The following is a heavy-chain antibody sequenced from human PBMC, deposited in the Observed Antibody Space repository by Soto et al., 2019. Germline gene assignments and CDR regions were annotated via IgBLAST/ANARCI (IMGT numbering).Heavy chain of an antibody. D-gene: IGHD2-21*01. Sequence: SETLSLTCTVSGGSISSSSYYWGWIRQPPGKGLEWIGSIYYSGSTYYNPSLKTRVTISVDTSKNRFSLKLGSVTAADTAVYYCARSSGFHTYSPENWFDPWGQGTLVTVSS. V-gene: IGHV4-39*01. CDR1: GGSISSSSYY. CDR3: ARSSGFHTYSPENWFDP. J-gene: IGHJ5*02. CDR2: IYYSGST.